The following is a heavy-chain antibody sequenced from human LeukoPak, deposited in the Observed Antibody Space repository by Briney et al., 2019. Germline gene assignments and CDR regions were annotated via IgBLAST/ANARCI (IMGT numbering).Heavy chain of an antibody. J-gene: IGHJ4*02. D-gene: IGHD3-9*01. CDR3: ARDSSGFDWPTGYYFDY. V-gene: IGHV3-21*01. CDR2: ISSSSSYI. CDR1: GFTFSSYS. Sequence: PGGSLRLSCAASGFTFSSYSMNWVRQAPGKGLEWVSSISSSSSYIYYADSVKGRFTISRDNAKNSLYLQMNSLRAEDTAVYYCARDSSGFDWPTGYYFDYWGQGTLATVSS.